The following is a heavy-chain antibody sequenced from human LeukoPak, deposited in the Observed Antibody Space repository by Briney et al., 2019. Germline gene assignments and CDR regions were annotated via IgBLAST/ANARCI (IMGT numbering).Heavy chain of an antibody. V-gene: IGHV7-4-1*02. CDR3: ARGDYETHGYQTR. CDR2: FNTNTGNP. D-gene: IGHD3-22*01. J-gene: IGHJ4*02. CDR1: GYIFTSYV. Sequence: ASVKVSCKASGYIFTSYVLHWVRQAPGQGLEWMGWFNTNTGNPTYAQGFTGRFVFSLDTSVSTAYLQISSLKADDTAIYYCARGDYETHGYQTRWGQGTLVTVSS.